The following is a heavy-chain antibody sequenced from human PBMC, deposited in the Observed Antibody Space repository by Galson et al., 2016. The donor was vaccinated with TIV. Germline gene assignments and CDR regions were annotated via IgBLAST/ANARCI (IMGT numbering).Heavy chain of an antibody. CDR2: ISYAGSNK. CDR3: ARDGRETREHLAHMYVDY. Sequence: SLRLSCAASGFTVSNYAMHWVRQAPGKGLEWVAVISYAGSNKWYADSVKGRFTISRDTSKNTLDLQMNGLRAEDLAVYYCARDGRETREHLAHMYVDYWGLGTLVTVSS. V-gene: IGHV3-30*04. CDR1: GFTVSNYA. J-gene: IGHJ4*02. D-gene: IGHD1-26*01.